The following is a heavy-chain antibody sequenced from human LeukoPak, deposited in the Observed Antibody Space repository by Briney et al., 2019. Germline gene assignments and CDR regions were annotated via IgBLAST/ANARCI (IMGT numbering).Heavy chain of an antibody. CDR2: IYYSGST. CDR3: AREALPLGAVAGTRFDY. V-gene: IGHV4-39*07. CDR1: GGSISSSSYY. Sequence: SETLSLTCTVSGGSISSSSYYWGWIRQPPGKGLEWIGSIYYSGSTYYNPSLKSRVTISVDTSKNQFSLKLSSVTAADTAVYYCAREALPLGAVAGTRFDYWGQGTLVTVSS. J-gene: IGHJ4*02. D-gene: IGHD6-19*01.